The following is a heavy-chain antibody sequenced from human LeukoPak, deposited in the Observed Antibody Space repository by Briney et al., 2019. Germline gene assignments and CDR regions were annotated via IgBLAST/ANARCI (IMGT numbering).Heavy chain of an antibody. CDR3: ARDVGICSSTSCYVDFDY. CDR1: GYTFTSYG. Sequence: ASVKVSCKASGYTFTSYGISWVRQAPGQGLEWMGWISAYNGNTNYAQKLQGRVTMTTDTSTSTAYMELRSLRSDDTAVYYCARDVGICSSTSCYVDFDYWGQGTLVTVSS. D-gene: IGHD2-2*01. J-gene: IGHJ4*02. V-gene: IGHV1-18*01. CDR2: ISAYNGNT.